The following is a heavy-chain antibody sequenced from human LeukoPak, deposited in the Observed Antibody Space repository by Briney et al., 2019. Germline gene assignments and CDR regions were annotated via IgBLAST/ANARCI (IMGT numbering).Heavy chain of an antibody. CDR2: ISTGGSDM. Sequence: PGGSLRLSCAASGFTFSSYAMNWVRQAPGKGLEWVSYISTGGSDMYYADSVKGRFTISRDDAKNSLYLQMSSLRAEDTAVYYCAREGTNGGIFDYWGQGTLVSVSS. CDR3: AREGTNGGIFDY. J-gene: IGHJ4*02. V-gene: IGHV3-21*05. CDR1: GFTFSSYA. D-gene: IGHD1-14*01.